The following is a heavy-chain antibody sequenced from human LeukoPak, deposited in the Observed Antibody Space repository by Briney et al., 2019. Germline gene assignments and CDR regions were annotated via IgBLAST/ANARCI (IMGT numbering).Heavy chain of an antibody. CDR2: IYYSGST. CDR3: ARTVSFDY. D-gene: IGHD3-22*01. Sequence: SETLSLTCTVSGGSISSSSYYWGWIRQPPGKGLVWIGSIYYSGSTYYNPSLKSRVTISVDTSKNQFSLKLSSVTAADTAVYYCARTVSFDYWGQGTLVTVSS. CDR1: GGSISSSSYY. J-gene: IGHJ4*02. V-gene: IGHV4-39*01.